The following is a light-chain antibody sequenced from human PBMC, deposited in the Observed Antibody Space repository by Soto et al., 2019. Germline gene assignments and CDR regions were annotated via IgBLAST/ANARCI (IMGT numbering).Light chain of an antibody. V-gene: IGLV2-14*01. CDR1: SSDVGDYNW. CDR3: SSSSSSSTPYV. J-gene: IGLJ1*01. CDR2: EVS. Sequence: QSVLTQPASVSGALGQSVTISCTGTSSDVGDYNWVSWYQQHPGKAPKLMIYEVSNRPSGVSDRISGSKSGNTASLTISGLQAEAEADYYCSSSSSSSTPYVFGTGTKVTVL.